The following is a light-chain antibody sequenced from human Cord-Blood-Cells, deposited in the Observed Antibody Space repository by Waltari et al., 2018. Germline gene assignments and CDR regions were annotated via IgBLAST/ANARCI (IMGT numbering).Light chain of an antibody. V-gene: IGLV2-11*02. CDR2: AVS. CDR1: SSDVGGYHY. CDR3: CSLAGNYTCV. Sequence: QSARTQPRPVSGSPGQPVTISCTGTSSDVGGYHYVSWYQQHPGKAPKLMLYAVSKRHAGVPDRFSGSQCGNAASQPVSGRQAEDEADYYYCSLAGNYTCVFGGGTKLTVL. J-gene: IGLJ3*02.